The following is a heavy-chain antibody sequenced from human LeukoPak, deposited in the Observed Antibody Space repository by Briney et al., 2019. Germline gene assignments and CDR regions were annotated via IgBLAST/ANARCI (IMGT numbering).Heavy chain of an antibody. J-gene: IGHJ4*02. Sequence: GGSLRLSCAASGFTFSGDRMTWVRQAPGKGLEWVADIKQDGSEKYYVDSVKGRFTISRDNAKNSLYLQMNSLRAEDTAVYYCARVGSYYDSSGYVLYWGQGTLVTVSS. D-gene: IGHD3-22*01. CDR3: ARVGSYYDSSGYVLY. CDR2: IKQDGSEK. V-gene: IGHV3-7*01. CDR1: GFTFSGDR.